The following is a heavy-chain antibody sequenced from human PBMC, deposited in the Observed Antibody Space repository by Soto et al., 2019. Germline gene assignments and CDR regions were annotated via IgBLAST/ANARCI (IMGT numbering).Heavy chain of an antibody. CDR3: ARETTMVRGVINP. D-gene: IGHD3-10*01. CDR1: GGTFSSYA. V-gene: IGHV1-69*13. Sequence: SVKVSCKASGGTFSSYAISWVRQAPGQGLEWMGGIIPIFGTANYAQKFQGRVTVTADESTSTAYMELSSLRSEDTAVYYCARETTMVRGVINPWGQGTLVTVSS. J-gene: IGHJ5*02. CDR2: IIPIFGTA.